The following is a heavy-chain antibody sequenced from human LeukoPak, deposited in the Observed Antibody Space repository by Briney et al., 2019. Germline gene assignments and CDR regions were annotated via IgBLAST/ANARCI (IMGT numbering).Heavy chain of an antibody. CDR1: GGSISSYY. J-gene: IGHJ4*02. CDR2: IYYSGST. V-gene: IGHV4-59*01. Sequence: KPSETLSLTCTVSGGSISSYYWSWIRQPPGKGLEWIGYIYYSGSTNYNPSLKSRVTISVDTSKNQFSLKLTSVTAADTAVYYCARAGSSAYLIDYWGQGTLVTVSS. D-gene: IGHD3-22*01. CDR3: ARAGSSAYLIDY.